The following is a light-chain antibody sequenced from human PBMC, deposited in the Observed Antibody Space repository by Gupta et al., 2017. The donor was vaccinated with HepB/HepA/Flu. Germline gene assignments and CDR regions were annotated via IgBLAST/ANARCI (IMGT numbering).Light chain of an antibody. CDR3: ESWETSLSGNVV. V-gene: IGLV1-47*01. J-gene: IGLJ2*01. Sequence: QSVLTQPPSASGTPGQRVTIFCSGSSSNVENNYVYSYQHLPGAAPKLLIYRNNDRPSEVPDRFSGFKCGSSASLAISGLRSEDEDDYYCESWETSLSGNVVFGGGTKLTVL. CDR2: RNN. CDR1: SSNVENNY.